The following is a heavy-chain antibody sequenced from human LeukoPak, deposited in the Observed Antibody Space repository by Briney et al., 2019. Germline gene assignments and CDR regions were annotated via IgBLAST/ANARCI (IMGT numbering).Heavy chain of an antibody. CDR2: INPSGGST. V-gene: IGHV1-46*01. CDR1: GYTFTGYY. J-gene: IGHJ5*02. D-gene: IGHD5-18*01. CDR3: ARGGGTAWIQLDVDNWFDP. Sequence: ASVKVSCKASGYTFTGYYMHWVRQAPGQGLEWMGIINPSGGSTSYAQKFQGRVTMTRDMSTSTVYMELSSLRSEDTAVYYCARGGGTAWIQLDVDNWFDPWGQGTLVTVSS.